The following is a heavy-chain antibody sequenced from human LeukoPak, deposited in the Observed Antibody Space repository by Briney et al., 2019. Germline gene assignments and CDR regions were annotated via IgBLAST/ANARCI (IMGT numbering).Heavy chain of an antibody. J-gene: IGHJ6*03. D-gene: IGHD1-26*01. CDR1: GFTFSSYW. CDR3: ARARGSGSFYYYYYMDV. V-gene: IGHV3-7*01. Sequence: GGSLRLSCAASGFTFSSYWMSWVRQAPGKGLEWVANIKQDGSEKYYVDSVKGRFTISRDSAKNSLYLQMNSLRAEDTAVYYCARARGSGSFYYYYYMDVWGKGTTVTVSS. CDR2: IKQDGSEK.